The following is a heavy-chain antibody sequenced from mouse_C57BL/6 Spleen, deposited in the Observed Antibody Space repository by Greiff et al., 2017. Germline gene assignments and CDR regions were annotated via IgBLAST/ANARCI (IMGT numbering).Heavy chain of an antibody. Sequence: EVKLVESGGGLVKPGGSLKLSCAASGFTFSSYAMSWVRQTPEKRLEWVATISDGGSYTYYPDNVKGRFTISRDNAKNNLYLQMSHLKSEDTAMYYCARDRGTGTPFDYWGQGTTLTVSS. D-gene: IGHD4-1*01. CDR3: ARDRGTGTPFDY. J-gene: IGHJ2*01. CDR2: ISDGGSYT. CDR1: GFTFSSYA. V-gene: IGHV5-4*01.